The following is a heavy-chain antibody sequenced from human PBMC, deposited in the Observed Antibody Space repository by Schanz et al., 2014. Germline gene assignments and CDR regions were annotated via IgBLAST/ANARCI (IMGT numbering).Heavy chain of an antibody. Sequence: QLHQWGAGLLKPSETLSLTCAVSGGSFSAYYWSWIRQPPGKGLEWIGEINNGGANNPSLQGRVTISGDTSKKEVSLTLRSVTAADTAVYYCARVVLGGDAFDIWGQGTMVTVSS. CDR3: ARVVLGGDAFDI. V-gene: IGHV4-34*01. J-gene: IGHJ3*02. CDR2: INNGGA. CDR1: GGSFSAYY. D-gene: IGHD3-10*01.